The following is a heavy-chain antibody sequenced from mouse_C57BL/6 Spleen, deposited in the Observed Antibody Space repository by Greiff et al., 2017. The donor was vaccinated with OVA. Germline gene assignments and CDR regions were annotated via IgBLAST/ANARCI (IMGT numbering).Heavy chain of an antibody. CDR3: ARDLYCGSRYYAMDY. CDR1: GYSITSGYY. Sequence: EVKLMESGPGLVKPSQSLSLTCSVPGYSITSGYYWYWIRQFPGNKLEWMGYISYDGSNNYNPSLKNRISITRDTSKNQFFLKLNSVTTEDTATYYCARDLYCGSRYYAMDYWGQGTSVTVSS. J-gene: IGHJ4*01. D-gene: IGHD1-1*01. V-gene: IGHV3-6*01. CDR2: ISYDGSN.